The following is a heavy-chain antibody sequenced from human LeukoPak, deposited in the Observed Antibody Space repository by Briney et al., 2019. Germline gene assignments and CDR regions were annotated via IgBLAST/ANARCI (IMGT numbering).Heavy chain of an antibody. CDR2: ISGSGGNT. Sequence: GGSLRLSCAASRFTVSSNYMNWVRQAPGEGLEWVSTISGSGGNTYYADSVKSRFTISRDNSKNTLSLQMNSLRAEDTAVYYCAKDLGYSGNSPFDYWGQGSLVTVSS. CDR3: AKDLGYSGNSPFDY. D-gene: IGHD4-23*01. CDR1: RFTVSSNY. V-gene: IGHV3-23*01. J-gene: IGHJ4*02.